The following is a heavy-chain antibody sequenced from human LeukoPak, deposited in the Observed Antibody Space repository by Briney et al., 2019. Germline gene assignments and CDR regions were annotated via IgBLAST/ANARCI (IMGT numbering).Heavy chain of an antibody. CDR2: ISGSGGST. J-gene: IGHJ3*02. D-gene: IGHD6-6*01. V-gene: IGHV3-23*01. Sequence: GGSLRLSCAASGFTFSSYAMSWVRQAPGKGLEWVSAISGSGGSTYYADSVKGRFTISRDNSKNTLYLQMNSLRAEDTAVYYCARVGPPSYSSSFAGAFDIWGQGTMVTVSS. CDR3: ARVGPPSYSSSFAGAFDI. CDR1: GFTFSSYA.